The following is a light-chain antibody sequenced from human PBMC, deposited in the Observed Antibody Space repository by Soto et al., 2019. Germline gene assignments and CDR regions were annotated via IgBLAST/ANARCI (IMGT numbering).Light chain of an antibody. CDR3: QRVYTTPR. V-gene: IGKV1-39*01. J-gene: IGKJ4*01. CDR2: AAS. CDR1: QTIDNY. Sequence: DIQMTQSPSNLSASIGDRVTITCRASQTIDNYLNWYQQKPGKAPKLLISAASRLQSGVPSRFSGVGSGTDFTLTINTLQPEDMATYFCQRVYTTPRFGGGTKVEIK.